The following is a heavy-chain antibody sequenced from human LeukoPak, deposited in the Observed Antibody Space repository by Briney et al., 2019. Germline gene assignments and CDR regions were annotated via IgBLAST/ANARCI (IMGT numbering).Heavy chain of an antibody. V-gene: IGHV3-53*01. CDR2: IYSGGST. Sequence: GGSLRLSCAASGFTVSSNYMSWVRQAPGKGLEWVSVIYSGGSTYYADSVKGRFTISRDNSKNTLYLQMNSLRAEDTAVYYCAREDGYCSGGNCYDDAFDIWGQGTMVTVSS. J-gene: IGHJ3*02. CDR3: AREDGYCSGGNCYDDAFDI. D-gene: IGHD2-15*01. CDR1: GFTVSSNY.